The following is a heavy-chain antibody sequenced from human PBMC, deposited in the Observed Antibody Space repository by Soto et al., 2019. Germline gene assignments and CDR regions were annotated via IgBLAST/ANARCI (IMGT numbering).Heavy chain of an antibody. CDR3: ERGLRAPGNFDY. D-gene: IGHD1-1*01. CDR2: IIPIFGTA. V-gene: IGHV1-69*06. J-gene: IGHJ4*02. CDR1: GGTFSSYA. Sequence: SVKVSCKASGGTFSSYAISWVRQAPGQGLEWMGGIIPIFGTANYAQKFQGRVTITADKSTSTAYMELSSLTSEDTAVYYCERGLRAPGNFDYWGQVPLVIVSS.